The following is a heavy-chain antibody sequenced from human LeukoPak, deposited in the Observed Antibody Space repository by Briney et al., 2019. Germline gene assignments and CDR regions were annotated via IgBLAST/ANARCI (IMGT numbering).Heavy chain of an antibody. J-gene: IGHJ4*02. V-gene: IGHV3-48*03. D-gene: IGHD1-26*01. CDR3: ARDEVVGGTIDY. Sequence: GGSLRLSCAASGFTFSTYEMTWVRQSPGKGLEWVSYISSSGSTIYYADSVKGRFTISRDNAKNSLYLQMNSLRAEDTALYHCARDEVVGGTIDYWGQGTLVTVSS. CDR1: GFTFSTYE. CDR2: ISSSGSTI.